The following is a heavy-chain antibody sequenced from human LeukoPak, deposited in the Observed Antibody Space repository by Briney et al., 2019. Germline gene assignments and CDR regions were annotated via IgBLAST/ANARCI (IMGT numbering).Heavy chain of an antibody. CDR3: ASSIAVAGTGYDY. CDR2: IYYSGST. D-gene: IGHD6-19*01. J-gene: IGHJ4*02. Sequence: SETLSLTCTVSGGSISSCYWSWIRQPPGKGLEWIGYIYYSGSTNYNPSLKSRVTISVDTSKNQFSLKLSSVTAADTAVYYCASSIAVAGTGYDYWGQGTLVTVSS. V-gene: IGHV4-59*01. CDR1: GGSISSCY.